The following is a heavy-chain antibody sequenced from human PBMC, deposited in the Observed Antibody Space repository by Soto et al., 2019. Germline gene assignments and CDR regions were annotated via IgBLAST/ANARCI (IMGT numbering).Heavy chain of an antibody. CDR3: ARVLNYYDSSGYSLYWYFDL. D-gene: IGHD3-22*01. J-gene: IGHJ2*01. CDR1: GYTFNKYP. CDR2: MNPNSGNT. Sequence: ASVKVSCKASGYTFNKYPMHWVRQATGQGFEWMGWMNPNSGNTGYAQKFQGSVTMTRDTSITTAYMELRSLRSDDTAVYYCARVLNYYDSSGYSLYWYFDLWGRGTLVTVSS. V-gene: IGHV1-8*01.